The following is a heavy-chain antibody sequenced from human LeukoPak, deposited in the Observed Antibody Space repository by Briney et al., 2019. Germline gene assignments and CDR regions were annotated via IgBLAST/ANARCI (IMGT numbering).Heavy chain of an antibody. V-gene: IGHV1-69*13. CDR3: TSGYCSGGSCTDIFDY. CDR1: GGTFSSYA. D-gene: IGHD2-15*01. Sequence: GASVKVSCKASGGTFSSYAISWVRQAPGQGLEWMGGIIPIFGTANYARKFQGRVTITADESTSTAYMELSSLRSEDTAVYYCTSGYCSGGSCTDIFDYWGQGTLVTVSS. J-gene: IGHJ4*02. CDR2: IIPIFGTA.